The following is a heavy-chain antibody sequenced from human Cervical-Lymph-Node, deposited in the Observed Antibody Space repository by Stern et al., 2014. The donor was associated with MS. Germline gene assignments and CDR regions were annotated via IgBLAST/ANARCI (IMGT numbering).Heavy chain of an antibody. Sequence: VQLVESGGAVVQPGRSLRLSCAASGFTFSSYGMHWVRQAPGKGLEGVTVISYDGNHKNYAASVKGRFTISRDNSKNTLHLQMNSVTPDDTAIYYCARDYEDTSMLFDHWGQGTLVTVSS. J-gene: IGHJ4*02. CDR1: GFTFSSYG. D-gene: IGHD2-8*01. CDR3: ARDYEDTSMLFDH. V-gene: IGHV3-30*03. CDR2: ISYDGNHK.